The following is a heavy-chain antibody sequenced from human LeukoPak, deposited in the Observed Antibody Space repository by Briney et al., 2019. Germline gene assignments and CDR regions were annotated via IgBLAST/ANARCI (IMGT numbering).Heavy chain of an antibody. D-gene: IGHD6-19*01. V-gene: IGHV3-53*04. CDR2: ICSGGST. CDR1: GFTVSSNY. CDR3: ARAPEWLIFDY. Sequence: PGGSLRLSCAASGFTVSSNYMSWVRRAPGKGLEWVSVICSGGSTYYADSVKGRFTISRHNSKNTLYLQMNSLRAEDTAVYYCARAPEWLIFDYWGQGTLVTVSS. J-gene: IGHJ4*02.